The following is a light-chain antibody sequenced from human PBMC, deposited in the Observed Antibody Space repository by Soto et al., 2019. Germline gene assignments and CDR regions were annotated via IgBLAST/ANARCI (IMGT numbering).Light chain of an antibody. CDR1: QSVNNN. J-gene: IGKJ4*01. CDR3: QQYNDRPPLT. Sequence: EIVMTQSPATLSVSPGEGVTLSCRASQSVNNNLAWYQQQPGQAPRLLIYDTSSRATGVPARFSGSGSGTEFTLTISSLKAEDFAVYYCQQYNDRPPLTFGGGTKVEI. V-gene: IGKV3-15*01. CDR2: DTS.